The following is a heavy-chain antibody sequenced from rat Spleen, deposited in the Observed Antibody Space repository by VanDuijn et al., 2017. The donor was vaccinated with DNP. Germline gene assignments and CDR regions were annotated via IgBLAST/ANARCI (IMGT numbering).Heavy chain of an antibody. D-gene: IGHD1-11*01. J-gene: IGHJ3*01. CDR2: ISPGGGNI. CDR3: ARPNYGGYEGWFAY. Sequence: EVQLVESGGGLVQPGNSLKLSCAASGFTLSNYGMHWIRQAPTKGLEWVASISPGGGNIYYRDSVKGRFTISRDNAKSTLYLQMDSLRSEDTATYYCARPNYGGYEGWFAYWGQGTLVTVSS. V-gene: IGHV5S23*01. CDR1: GFTLSNYG.